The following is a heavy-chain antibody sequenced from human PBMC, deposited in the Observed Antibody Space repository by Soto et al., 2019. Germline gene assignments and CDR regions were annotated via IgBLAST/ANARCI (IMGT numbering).Heavy chain of an antibody. Sequence: GESLKISCKGSGYSFTSYWIGWVRQMPGKGLEWMGIIYPGDSDTRYSPSFQGQVTISADKPISTAYLQWSSLKASDTAMYYCARPPEGYCSGGSCYSLVFFDYWGQGTLLTVSS. D-gene: IGHD2-15*01. V-gene: IGHV5-51*01. CDR2: IYPGDSDT. CDR3: ARPPEGYCSGGSCYSLVFFDY. J-gene: IGHJ4*02. CDR1: GYSFTSYW.